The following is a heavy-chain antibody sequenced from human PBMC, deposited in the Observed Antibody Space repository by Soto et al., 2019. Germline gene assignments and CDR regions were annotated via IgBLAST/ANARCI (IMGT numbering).Heavy chain of an antibody. CDR1: DFTFSNFV. V-gene: IGHV3-23*01. CDR2: ITASGGST. D-gene: IGHD1-7*01. Sequence: EVQLLESGGGLMRPGESLRLSCTGSDFTFSNFVMSWVRQVPGKGLEWLSCITASGGSTYYADSVKGRFSVSRDNSKNTLYLQLNSLEAEDTAVYHCAVHQGQNYDTLDIWGRGTKVHVSS. J-gene: IGHJ3*02. CDR3: AVHQGQNYDTLDI.